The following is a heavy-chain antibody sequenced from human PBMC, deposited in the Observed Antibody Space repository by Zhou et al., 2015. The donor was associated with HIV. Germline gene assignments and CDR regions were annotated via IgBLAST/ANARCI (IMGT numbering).Heavy chain of an antibody. J-gene: IGHJ6*01. V-gene: IGHV1-69*01. CDR2: ITPTFGGA. Sequence: LVQSGTEVRKPGSSVKVSCKANGGTFSGSDISWVRQAPGRGFEWMGGITPTFGGADYAQKLHGRVTITADESTRTAYMELSSLRSDDTAVYYCARGKLLWFGGSGHYVMDVWGQGTTVTVSS. D-gene: IGHD3-10*01. CDR1: GGTFSGSD. CDR3: ARGKLLWFGGSGHYVMDV.